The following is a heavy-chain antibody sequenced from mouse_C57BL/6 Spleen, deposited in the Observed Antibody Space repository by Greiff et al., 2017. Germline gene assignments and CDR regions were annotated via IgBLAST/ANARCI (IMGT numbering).Heavy chain of an antibody. D-gene: IGHD2-3*01. Sequence: QVQLQQPGAELVRPGTSVKLSCKASGYTFTSYWMHWVKQRPGQGLEWIGVIDPSDSYTNYNQKFKGKATLTVDTSSSTAYMQLSSLTSEDSAVYYCVYDGYYGFDDWGQGTTLTVSS. CDR1: GYTFTSYW. V-gene: IGHV1-59*01. CDR2: IDPSDSYT. J-gene: IGHJ2*01. CDR3: VYDGYYGFDD.